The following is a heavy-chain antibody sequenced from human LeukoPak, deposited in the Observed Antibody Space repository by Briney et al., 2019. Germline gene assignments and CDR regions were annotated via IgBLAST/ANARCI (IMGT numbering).Heavy chain of an antibody. J-gene: IGHJ6*02. CDR2: ISSSSSTI. Sequence: PGGSLRLSCAASTFTFSNYAMSWVRQAPGKGLEWVSYISSSSSTIYYADSVKGRFTISRDNAKNSLYLQMNSLRDEDTAVYYCARISRYYYGMDVWGQGTTVTVSS. V-gene: IGHV3-48*02. CDR1: TFTFSNYA. CDR3: ARISRYYYGMDV.